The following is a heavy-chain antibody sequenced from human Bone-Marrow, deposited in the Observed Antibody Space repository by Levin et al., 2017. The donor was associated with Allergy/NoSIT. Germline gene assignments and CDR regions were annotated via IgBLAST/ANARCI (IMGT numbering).Heavy chain of an antibody. D-gene: IGHD3-22*01. V-gene: IGHV4-34*01. CDR3: ARGWATYYPYYYYLDV. Sequence: SETLSLTCAVYGGSFSGYYWSWIRQSPGKGLEWIGEINHSGSTNYNPSLKSRVTILIDTSKNQFSLRVNSVTAADTAVYYCARGWATYYPYYYYLDVWGAGATVTVSS. J-gene: IGHJ6*03. CDR2: INHSGST. CDR1: GGSFSGYY.